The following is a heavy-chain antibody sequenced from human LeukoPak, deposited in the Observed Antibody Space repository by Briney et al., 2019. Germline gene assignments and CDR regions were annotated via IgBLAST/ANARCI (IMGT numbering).Heavy chain of an antibody. CDR1: GGSFSGYY. CDR3: ARGVRWFGELSGWFDP. Sequence: SETLPLTCAVYGGSFSGYYWSWIRQPPGKGLEWIGEINHSGSTNYNPSLKSRVTISVDTSKNQFSLKLSSVTAADTAVYYCARGVRWFGELSGWFDPWGQGTLVTVSS. CDR2: INHSGST. V-gene: IGHV4-34*01. D-gene: IGHD3-10*01. J-gene: IGHJ5*02.